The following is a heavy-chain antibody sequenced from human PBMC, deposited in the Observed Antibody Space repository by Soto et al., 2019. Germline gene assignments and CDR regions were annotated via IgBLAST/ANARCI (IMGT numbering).Heavy chain of an antibody. V-gene: IGHV5-51*01. D-gene: IGHD2-2*02. CDR2: IYPGDSDT. Sequence: VESLKISCKGSGYSFTSYWIGWVRQMPGKGLEWMGVIYPGDSDTRYSPSFQGQVAISADKSISTAYLQWSSLKASDTAMYYCARSGYCSSTSCYRDYYYYYGMDVWGQGTTVTVS. CDR1: GYSFTSYW. J-gene: IGHJ6*02. CDR3: ARSGYCSSTSCYRDYYYYYGMDV.